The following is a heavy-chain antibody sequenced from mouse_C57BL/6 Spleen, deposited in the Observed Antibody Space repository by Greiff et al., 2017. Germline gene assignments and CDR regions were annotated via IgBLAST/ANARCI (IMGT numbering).Heavy chain of an antibody. J-gene: IGHJ2*01. Sequence: VQLQQSGPELVKPGASVKISCKASGYTFTDYYMNWVKQSHGQSLEWIGDINPNNGGTSYNQKFKGKATLTVDKSSSTAYMELRSLTSEDSAVYYCARGGDDYSFDYWGQGTTLTVSS. V-gene: IGHV1-26*01. D-gene: IGHD2-4*01. CDR2: INPNNGGT. CDR3: ARGGDDYSFDY. CDR1: GYTFTDYY.